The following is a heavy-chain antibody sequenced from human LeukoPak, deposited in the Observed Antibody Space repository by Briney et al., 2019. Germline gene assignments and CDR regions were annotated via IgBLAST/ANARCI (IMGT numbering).Heavy chain of an antibody. D-gene: IGHD5-12*01. J-gene: IGHJ6*03. CDR1: GGSVSSYS. CDR3: AKKGRAYTDYGGYYDYMDV. CDR2: ISHSGST. Sequence: ASETLSLTCTVSGGSVSSYSWSWIRQPPGEGLEWIGYISHSGSTNYNPSLKSRVTISVDTSRNQFSLNLRSVTAADTAMYYCAKKGRAYTDYGGYYDYMDVWGKGTTVTVS. V-gene: IGHV4-59*08.